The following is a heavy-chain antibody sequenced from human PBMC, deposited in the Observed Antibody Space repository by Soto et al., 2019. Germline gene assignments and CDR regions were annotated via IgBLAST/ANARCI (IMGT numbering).Heavy chain of an antibody. D-gene: IGHD3-3*01. J-gene: IGHJ2*01. V-gene: IGHV3-23*01. CDR1: VFAFTSYA. CDR2: ISGSGGST. CDR3: AKDVSSGITSLDL. Sequence: SCKSSVFAFTSYARSCVHQAPGSGLEWVSAISGSGGSTYYADSVQARFTSSRDNSKNTLYLQMHSLRAEDTAVYYCAKDVSSGITSLDLWGRGTLVTVSS.